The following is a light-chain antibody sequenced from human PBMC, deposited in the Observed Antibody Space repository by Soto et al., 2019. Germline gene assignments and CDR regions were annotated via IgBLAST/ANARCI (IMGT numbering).Light chain of an antibody. CDR3: QHAGCSLYT. CDR2: GAP. V-gene: IGKV3-20*01. CDR1: QSLSGNY. Sequence: EILLTQSPGTLSLSPGQRATLSCRASQSLSGNYLAWHQQKPGQAPRVLLYGAPSRATGIPDRFSGSESGTDFTLTISRLEPEDFAVYYCQHAGCSLYTFGGGTKVEIK. J-gene: IGKJ2*01.